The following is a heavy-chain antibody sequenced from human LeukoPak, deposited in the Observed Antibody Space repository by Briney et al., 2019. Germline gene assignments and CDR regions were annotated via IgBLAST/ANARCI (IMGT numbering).Heavy chain of an antibody. V-gene: IGHV3-48*04. CDR3: ARDLGYGDYVDAFDI. CDR1: GFTFSSYS. Sequence: GGSLRLSCAASGFTFSSYSMNWVRQAPGKGLEWVSYISSSSSTIYYADSVKGRFTISRDNAKNSLYLQMNSLRAEDTAVYYCARDLGYGDYVDAFDIWGQGTMVTVSS. CDR2: ISSSSSTI. J-gene: IGHJ3*02. D-gene: IGHD4-17*01.